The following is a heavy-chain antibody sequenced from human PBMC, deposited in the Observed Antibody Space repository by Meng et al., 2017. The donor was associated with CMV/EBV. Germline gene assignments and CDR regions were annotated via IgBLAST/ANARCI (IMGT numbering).Heavy chain of an antibody. D-gene: IGHD6-13*01. CDR1: GFTFTSSA. CDR3: AADSNGGSSSWLGHYYYYGMDV. V-gene: IGHV1-58*01. J-gene: IGHJ6*02. Sequence: SVKVSCKASGFTFTSSAVQWVRQARGQRLEWIGWIVVGSGNTNYAQKFQERVTITRDMSTSTAYMELSSLRSEDTPVYYCAADSNGGSSSWLGHYYYYGMDVWGQGTTVTVSS. CDR2: IVVGSGNT.